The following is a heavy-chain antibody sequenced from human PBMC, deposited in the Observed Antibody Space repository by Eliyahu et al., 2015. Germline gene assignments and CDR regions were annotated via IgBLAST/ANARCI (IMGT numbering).Heavy chain of an antibody. Sequence: EVQLVESGGGLVQPGRSLRLSCAASGFTFDDYAMHWVRQAPGKGLEWVSGISWNSGSIGYADSVKGRFTISRDNAKNSLYLQMNSLRAEDTALYYCAKVFPKVADAYYFDYWGQGTLVTVSS. CDR3: AKVFPKVADAYYFDY. CDR1: GFTFDDYA. V-gene: IGHV3-9*01. J-gene: IGHJ4*02. D-gene: IGHD5-12*01. CDR2: ISWNSGSI.